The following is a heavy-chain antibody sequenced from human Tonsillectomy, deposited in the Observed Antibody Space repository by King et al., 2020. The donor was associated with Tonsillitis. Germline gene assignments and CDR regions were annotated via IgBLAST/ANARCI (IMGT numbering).Heavy chain of an antibody. Sequence: QLQESGPGLVKPSQTLSLTCTVAGDSVSSGFSYWSWIRQPAGTGLEWIGRIYTSGSTDFNPSLKSRVTISVDTSKNQFSLKLSSMTAADTAVYYCASGNYYDSLDYWGQGTLVTVSS. D-gene: IGHD3-22*01. J-gene: IGHJ4*02. CDR1: GDSVSSGFSY. V-gene: IGHV4-61*02. CDR2: IYTSGST. CDR3: ASGNYYDSLDY.